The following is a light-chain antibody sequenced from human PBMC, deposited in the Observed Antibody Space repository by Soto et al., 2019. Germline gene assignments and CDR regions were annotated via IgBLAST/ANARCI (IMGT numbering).Light chain of an antibody. CDR2: SNN. V-gene: IGLV1-44*01. CDR1: RSSIGSNT. Sequence: QSVLTQPTSASGTPGQRVTISCSGSRSSIGSNTVNWYQHLPGTAPKLLIYSNNHRPSRVPDRFSASKAGASASLAISGLQSEDEGDYYCAAWDASLGGFYVFGSGTKLTVL. J-gene: IGLJ1*01. CDR3: AAWDASLGGFYV.